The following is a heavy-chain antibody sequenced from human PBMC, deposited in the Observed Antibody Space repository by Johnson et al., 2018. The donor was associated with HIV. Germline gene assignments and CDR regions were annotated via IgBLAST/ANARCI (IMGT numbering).Heavy chain of an antibody. J-gene: IGHJ3*02. CDR2: IKQDGSEK. CDR3: ARVEPIRRAIDAFDI. CDR1: GFTFSSYG. V-gene: IGHV3-7*01. Sequence: VQLVESGGGLVQPGGSLRLSCVASGFTFSSYGMHWVRQAPGKGLEWVANIKQDGSEKYYVDSVKGRFTISRDNAKNSLYLQLNSLRAEDTAVYYCARVEPIRRAIDAFDIWGQGTMVTVSS.